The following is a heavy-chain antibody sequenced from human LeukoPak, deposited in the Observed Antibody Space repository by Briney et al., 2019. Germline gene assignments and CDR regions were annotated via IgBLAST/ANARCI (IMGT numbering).Heavy chain of an antibody. D-gene: IGHD3-9*01. CDR3: ARVVSDYDILTGYSPGDLDY. CDR2: INPNSGGT. Sequence: ASVKVSCKASGYTFTGYYMHWVRQAPGQGLEWMGWINPNSGGTNYAQKLQGRVTMTTDTSTSTAYMELRSLRSDDTAVYYCARVVSDYDILTGYSPGDLDYWGQGTLVTVSS. CDR1: GYTFTGYY. J-gene: IGHJ4*02. V-gene: IGHV1-2*02.